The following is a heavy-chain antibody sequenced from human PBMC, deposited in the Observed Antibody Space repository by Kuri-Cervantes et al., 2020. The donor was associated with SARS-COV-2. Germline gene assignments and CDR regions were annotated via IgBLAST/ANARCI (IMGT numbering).Heavy chain of an antibody. V-gene: IGHV1-2*02. CDR3: ARDQQMVYAAWGAIDY. J-gene: IGHJ4*02. D-gene: IGHD2-8*01. Sequence: DSVKVSCKASGYTFTDYYMHWVRQAPGQGLEWMGWINPNSGDTNYAQKFQGRVTMTMDMSISTAYMELSRLRSGDTAVYYCARDQQMVYAAWGAIDYWGQGTLVTVSS. CDR1: GYTFTDYY. CDR2: INPNSGDT.